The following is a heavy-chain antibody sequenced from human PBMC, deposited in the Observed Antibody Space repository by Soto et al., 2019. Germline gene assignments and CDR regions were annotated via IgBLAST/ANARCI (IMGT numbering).Heavy chain of an antibody. CDR1: GFTFSSNG. CDR3: ARDGSNKTGFYYGMDV. CDR2: IWSDGSNK. Sequence: GGSLRLSCTASGFTFSSNGMHWVRQAPGKGLEWVAVIWSDGSNKYYADSVKGRFTIFRDNSKSTLYLQMNGLRAEDTAVYYCARDGSNKTGFYYGMDVWGQGTPVTVSS. J-gene: IGHJ6*02. D-gene: IGHD6-13*01. V-gene: IGHV3-33*01.